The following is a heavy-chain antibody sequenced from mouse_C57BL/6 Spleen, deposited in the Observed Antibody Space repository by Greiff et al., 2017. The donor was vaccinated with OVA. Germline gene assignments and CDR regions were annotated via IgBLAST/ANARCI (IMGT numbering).Heavy chain of an antibody. D-gene: IGHD2-2*01. CDR2: IDPSDSYT. J-gene: IGHJ2*01. CDR3: ARIYYGYYYFDY. V-gene: IGHV1-69*01. CDR1: GYTFTSYW. Sequence: VQLQQSGAELVMPGASVKLSCKASGYTFTSYWMHWVKQRPGQGLEWIGEIDPSDSYTNYNQKFKGKSTLTVDNSSSTAYMQLSSLTSEDSAVYYCARIYYGYYYFDYWGQGTTLTVSS.